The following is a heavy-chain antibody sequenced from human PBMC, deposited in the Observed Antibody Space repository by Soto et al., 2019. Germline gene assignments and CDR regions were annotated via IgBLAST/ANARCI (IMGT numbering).Heavy chain of an antibody. V-gene: IGHV4-59*11. D-gene: IGHD2-15*01. J-gene: IGHJ4*02. CDR2: IYYSGST. CDR1: GGSISTHY. Sequence: SETLSLTCTVSGGSISTHYWSWIRQPPGKGLEWIGYIYYSGSTNYNPSLKSRVTISVYTSKNQFSLKLRSVTAADTAMYYCARAYCSGGSCYRSGFDFWGQGTLVTVSS. CDR3: ARAYCSGGSCYRSGFDF.